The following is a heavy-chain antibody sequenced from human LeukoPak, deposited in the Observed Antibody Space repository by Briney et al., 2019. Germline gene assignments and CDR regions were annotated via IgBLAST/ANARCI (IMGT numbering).Heavy chain of an antibody. V-gene: IGHV3-30*02. Sequence: GGSLRLSCAASGFTFISYGMHWVRQAPGKGLEWVAFIAYDGSNKYYADSVKGRFTISRDNSKNTLSLQMNSLRAEDTAVYYCAKDRDYYGLESYWGQGTLVTVSS. CDR3: AKDRDYYGLESY. D-gene: IGHD3-10*01. CDR2: IAYDGSNK. J-gene: IGHJ4*02. CDR1: GFTFISYG.